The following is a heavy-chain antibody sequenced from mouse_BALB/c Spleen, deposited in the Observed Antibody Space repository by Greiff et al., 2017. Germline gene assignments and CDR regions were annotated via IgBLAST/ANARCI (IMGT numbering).Heavy chain of an antibody. D-gene: IGHD4-1*01. CDR2: IWGDGST. CDR3: ARAGNYYAMDY. J-gene: IGHJ4*01. Sequence: QVQLKESGPGLVAPSQSLSITCTVSGFSLTGYGVNWVRQPPGKGLEWLGMIWGDGSTDYNSALKSRQSISKDNSKSQVFLKMNSLQTDDTARYYCARAGNYYAMDYWGQGTSVTVSS. CDR1: GFSLTGYG. V-gene: IGHV2-6-7*01.